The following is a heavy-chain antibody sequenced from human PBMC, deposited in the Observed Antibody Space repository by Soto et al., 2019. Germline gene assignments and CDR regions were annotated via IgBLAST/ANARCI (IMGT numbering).Heavy chain of an antibody. D-gene: IGHD6-13*01. CDR3: ARDEVVAAAGRYYGMDV. V-gene: IGHV4-4*07. Sequence: QVQLQESGPGLVKPSETLSLTCTVSGGSISSYYWSWIRQPAGKGLEWIGRIYTSGSTNYNPSLKSRVTMSVDTSKNQFSLKLSSVTAADTAVYYCARDEVVAAAGRYYGMDVWGQGTTVTVSS. CDR1: GGSISSYY. J-gene: IGHJ6*02. CDR2: IYTSGST.